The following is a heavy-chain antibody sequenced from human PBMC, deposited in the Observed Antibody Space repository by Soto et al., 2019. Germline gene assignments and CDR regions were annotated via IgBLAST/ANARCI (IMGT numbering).Heavy chain of an antibody. CDR1: GFTFSAFA. J-gene: IGHJ4*02. V-gene: IGHV3-30*18. Sequence: GCLLLAGPVSGFTFSAFAMYWVRQAPGKGLEWVALISYDGTNEDYAESVRGRFTISRDNSKNTLYLDMNSLSAEDSAVYFCAKGVVREPAYFDYWGQGTLVTVYS. CDR2: ISYDGTNE. CDR3: AKGVVREPAYFDY. D-gene: IGHD3-10*01.